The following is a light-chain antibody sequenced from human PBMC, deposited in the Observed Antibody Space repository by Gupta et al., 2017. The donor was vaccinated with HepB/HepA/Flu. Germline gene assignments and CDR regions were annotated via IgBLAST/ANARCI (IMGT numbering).Light chain of an antibody. V-gene: IGLV1-47*01. CDR1: SSNVGSNY. CDR2: RNN. Sequence: SVLPQPPSASGSPGQRVTISCSASSSNVGSNYVYWYQQRPGTAPKLLIYRNNQRPSGVPDRFSGSKSGTSASLAISGLRSEDEADYYCAAWDDSLSVNYVFGTGTKVTVL. J-gene: IGLJ1*01. CDR3: AAWDDSLSVNYV.